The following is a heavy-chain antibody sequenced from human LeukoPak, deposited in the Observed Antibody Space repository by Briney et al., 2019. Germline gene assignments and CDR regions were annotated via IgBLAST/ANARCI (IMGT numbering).Heavy chain of an antibody. Sequence: GGSLRLSCAAPGFTFSIYAMSWVRQAPGKGPEWVSGIGGSGSTTYFSGSVRGRFTISRDNSKNTLSLQMNSLRAEDTAVYYCAKGWGIAAPGGDFDYWGQGTLVTVSS. V-gene: IGHV3-23*01. CDR1: GFTFSIYA. D-gene: IGHD6-13*01. J-gene: IGHJ4*02. CDR2: IGGSGSTT. CDR3: AKGWGIAAPGGDFDY.